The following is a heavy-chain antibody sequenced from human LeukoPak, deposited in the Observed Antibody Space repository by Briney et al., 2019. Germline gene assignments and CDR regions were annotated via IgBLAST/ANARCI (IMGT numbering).Heavy chain of an antibody. CDR1: GVSINRTFYY. D-gene: IGHD4-17*01. J-gene: IGHJ3*02. CDR3: VRRRNLPADDGDYWRFDI. V-gene: IGHV4-39*01. Sequence: PSETLSLTCSISGVSINRTFYYWGWIRPPPGKRLEWIVNIYYTGGAYSNPALKSQVSMSVDTANNQFSLNLTSVTAADAAVYFCVRRRNLPADDGDYWRFDIWGQGRRVTVSS. CDR2: IYYTGGA.